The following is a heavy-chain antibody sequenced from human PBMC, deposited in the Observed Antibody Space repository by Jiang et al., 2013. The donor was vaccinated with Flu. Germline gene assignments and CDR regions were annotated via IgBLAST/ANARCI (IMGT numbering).Heavy chain of an antibody. J-gene: IGHJ4*02. Sequence: GLVKPSETLSLTVQYLWCFPHVLTIGAGSGSPQGTGLEWIAYIYYTGVTGLQPLPPTSRVVMSVDRSRNQFSLNLTSVTAADTAVYYCARQLEPTVSFDLWGQGTLGHRLL. CDR2: IYYTGVT. V-gene: IGHV4-59*11. CDR1: CFPHVLT. D-gene: IGHD1-1*01. CDR3: ARQLEPTVSFDL.